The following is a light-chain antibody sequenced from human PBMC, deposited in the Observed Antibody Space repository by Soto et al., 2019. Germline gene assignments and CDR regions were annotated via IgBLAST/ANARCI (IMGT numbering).Light chain of an antibody. CDR3: PQANSLPLT. J-gene: IGKJ3*01. Sequence: DIQMTQSPSSVSASVGDTVTITCRASQGITSWLAWYQQKPGKAPKLLINAASNLQSGVPSRFIGSGSGTDFTLTIRSLQPEDFATYYCPQANSLPLTFGPGTKVNIK. CDR2: AAS. V-gene: IGKV1D-12*01. CDR1: QGITSW.